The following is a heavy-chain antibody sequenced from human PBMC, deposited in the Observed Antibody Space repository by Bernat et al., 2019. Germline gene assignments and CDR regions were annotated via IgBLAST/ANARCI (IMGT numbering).Heavy chain of an antibody. Sequence: QVQLVESGGGVVQPGRSLRLSCAASGFTFSSYGMHWVRQAPGKGLEWVAVIWYDGSNKYYADSVKGRFTISRDNSKNTLYLQMNSLRAEDTAVYYCAREMDCSGGSCYVDYWGQGTLVTVSS. CDR2: IWYDGSNK. CDR3: AREMDCSGGSCYVDY. CDR1: GFTFSSYG. V-gene: IGHV3-33*01. J-gene: IGHJ4*02. D-gene: IGHD2-15*01.